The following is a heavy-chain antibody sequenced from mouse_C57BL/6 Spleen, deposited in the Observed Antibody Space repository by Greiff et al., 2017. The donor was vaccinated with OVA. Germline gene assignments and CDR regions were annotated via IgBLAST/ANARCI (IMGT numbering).Heavy chain of an antibody. CDR3: ARSPAETEDY. J-gene: IGHJ2*01. CDR1: GYAFSSYW. Sequence: QVQLKESGAELVKPGASVKISCKASGYAFSSYWMNWVKQRPGKGLEWIGQIYPGDGDTNYNGKFKGKATLTADKSSSTAYMQLSSQTSEDSAVYFCARSPAETEDYWGQGTTLTVSS. CDR2: IYPGDGDT. D-gene: IGHD3-1*01. V-gene: IGHV1-80*01.